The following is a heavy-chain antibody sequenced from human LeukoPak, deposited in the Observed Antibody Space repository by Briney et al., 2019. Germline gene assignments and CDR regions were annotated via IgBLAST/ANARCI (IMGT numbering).Heavy chain of an antibody. CDR2: INPNSGGT. Sequence: ASVKVSYKASGYTFTGYYMHWVRQAPGQGLEWMGWINPNSGGTNYAQKFQGRVTMTRDTSISTAYMELSWLRSDDTAVYYCARFHRGTLRYSKLDYWGQGTLVTVSS. CDR1: GYTFTGYY. CDR3: ARFHRGTLRYSKLDY. D-gene: IGHD3-9*01. V-gene: IGHV1-2*02. J-gene: IGHJ4*02.